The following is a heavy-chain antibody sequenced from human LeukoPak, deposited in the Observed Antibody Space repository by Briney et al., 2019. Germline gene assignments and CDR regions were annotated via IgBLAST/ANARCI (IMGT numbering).Heavy chain of an antibody. D-gene: IGHD4-17*01. CDR1: GFTFSSYA. CDR3: ARARYYGDYVLGAFDI. Sequence: GGSLRLSCAASGFTFSSYAMSWVRQAPGKGLEWVSAISGSGGSTYYADSVKGRFTISRDNSKNTLYLQMNSLRAEDTAVYYCARARYYGDYVLGAFDIWGQGTMVTVSS. CDR2: ISGSGGST. J-gene: IGHJ3*02. V-gene: IGHV3-23*01.